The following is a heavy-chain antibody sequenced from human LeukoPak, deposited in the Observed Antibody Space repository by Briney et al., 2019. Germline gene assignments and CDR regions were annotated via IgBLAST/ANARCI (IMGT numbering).Heavy chain of an antibody. J-gene: IGHJ6*02. CDR3: ARDYDFWSGYSALYGMDV. V-gene: IGHV1-18*01. D-gene: IGHD3-3*01. Sequence: ASVKVSCKASGYTFTSNGIIWVRQAPGQGLEWMEWISTYNGNTNFAQNVQGRVTMTTDTSTSTAYMELRSLRSDDTAVYYCARDYDFWSGYSALYGMDVWGQGTTVTVSS. CDR2: ISTYNGNT. CDR1: GYTFTSNG.